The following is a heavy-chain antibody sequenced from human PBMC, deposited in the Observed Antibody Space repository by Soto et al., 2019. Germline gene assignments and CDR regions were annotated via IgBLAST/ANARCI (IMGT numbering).Heavy chain of an antibody. Sequence: QVQLQESGPGLVKPSQTLSLTCTVSGGSISSGGYYWSWIRQHPGKGLEWIGYIFYSGSTYYNPSLKSRVTISVDTSKNQFSLKLSSATAADTAVYYCARQLGQHPNWFDPWGQGTLVTVSS. CDR2: IFYSGST. CDR3: ARQLGQHPNWFDP. CDR1: GGSISSGGYY. J-gene: IGHJ5*02. D-gene: IGHD3-16*01. V-gene: IGHV4-31*03.